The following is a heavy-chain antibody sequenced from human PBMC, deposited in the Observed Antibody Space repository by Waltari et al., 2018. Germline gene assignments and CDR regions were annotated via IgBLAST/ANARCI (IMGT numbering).Heavy chain of an antibody. V-gene: IGHV4-39*07. CDR2: IYYSGST. CDR3: ARDGLGAMVQGSLDY. D-gene: IGHD3-10*01. CDR1: GGSISSSSYY. J-gene: IGHJ4*02. Sequence: QLQLQESGPGLVKPSETLSLTCTVSGGSISSSSYYWGWIRQPPGKGLEWIGSIYYSGSTYYNPSLKSRVTISVDTSKNQFSLKLSSVTAADTAVYYCARDGLGAMVQGSLDYWGQGTLVTVSS.